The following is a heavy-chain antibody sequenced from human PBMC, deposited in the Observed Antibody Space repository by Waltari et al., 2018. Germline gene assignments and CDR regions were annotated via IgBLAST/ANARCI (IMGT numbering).Heavy chain of an antibody. CDR1: GFDFSIYG. V-gene: IGHV3-21*01. J-gene: IGHJ5*01. CDR2: VSGTTSYR. Sequence: DGQLVESGGGLVQPGGSLRLSCGASGFDFSIYGMNWVRQSPGKGLEWVALVSGTTSYRYYADSVKGRFTVSRDNAKTTVYLQMDNLRVEDTAVYYCARGVFDSWGQGTLVTVSS. CDR3: ARGVFDS.